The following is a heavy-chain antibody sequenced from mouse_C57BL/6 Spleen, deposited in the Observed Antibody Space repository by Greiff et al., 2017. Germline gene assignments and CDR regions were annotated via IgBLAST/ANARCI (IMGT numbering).Heavy chain of an antibody. CDR1: GYTFTDYN. D-gene: IGHD1-1*01. CDR2: INPNNGGT. Sequence: VQLQQSGPELVKPGASVKIPCKASGYTFTDYNMDWVKQSHGKSLEWIGDINPNNGGTIYNQKFKGKATLTVDKSSSTAYMELRSLTSEDTAVYYCARDYYYSSSWWYFDVWGTGTTVTVSS. J-gene: IGHJ1*03. CDR3: ARDYYYSSSWWYFDV. V-gene: IGHV1-18*01.